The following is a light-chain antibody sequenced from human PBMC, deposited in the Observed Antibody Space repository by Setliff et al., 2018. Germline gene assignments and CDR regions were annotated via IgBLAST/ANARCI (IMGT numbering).Light chain of an antibody. J-gene: IGLJ1*01. Sequence: QSALTQPASVSGSPGQSITISCTGTSSDIGGYNYVSWYQQHPGKAPKFMIYEVSNRPSGVSNRFAGSKSGNTASLTISGLQAEDEADYYCSSYTSSGTDVFGRGTQV. V-gene: IGLV2-14*01. CDR3: SSYTSSGTDV. CDR2: EVS. CDR1: SSDIGGYNY.